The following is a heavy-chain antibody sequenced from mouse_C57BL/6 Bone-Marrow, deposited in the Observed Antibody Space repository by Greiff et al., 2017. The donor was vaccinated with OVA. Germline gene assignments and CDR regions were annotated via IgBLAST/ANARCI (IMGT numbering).Heavy chain of an antibody. CDR3: ARSGTAQALWFAY. CDR1: GFNIKDYY. Sequence: VQLQQSGAELVKPGASVKLSCPASGFNIKDYYLHWVKQRTEQGLEWMGRIDPEDGETKSAPKFQGKATITADTSSNTAYLQLSSLTSEDTAVYYCARSGTAQALWFAYWGQGTLVTVSA. D-gene: IGHD3-2*02. J-gene: IGHJ3*01. V-gene: IGHV14-2*01. CDR2: IDPEDGET.